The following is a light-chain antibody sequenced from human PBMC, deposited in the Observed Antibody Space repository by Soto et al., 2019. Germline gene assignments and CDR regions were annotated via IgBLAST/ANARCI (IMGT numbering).Light chain of an antibody. CDR2: GVT. Sequence: QSALAQPPSASVSPGQSGTISCTGSCSDIVAYNFVSWYQHHSGKAPKLMIFGVTERPSGVPDRVSGSKSGHTASLTVSGLQAGDEAVYYFYSYAGRNIWVCVLGTKLPVL. J-gene: IGLJ3*02. V-gene: IGLV2-8*01. CDR1: CSDIVAYNF. CDR3: YSYAGRNIWV.